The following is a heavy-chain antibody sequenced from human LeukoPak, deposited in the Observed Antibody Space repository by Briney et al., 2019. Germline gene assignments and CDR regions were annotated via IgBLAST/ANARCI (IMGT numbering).Heavy chain of an antibody. Sequence: GASVKVSCKASGYTFTSYGISWVRQAPGQGLELMGWISAYNGNTNYAQKLQGRVTMTTDTSTSTAYMELRSLRSDDTAVYYCARVHSSGSIYYYGMDVWGQGTTVTVSS. CDR3: ARVHSSGSIYYYGMDV. CDR2: ISAYNGNT. D-gene: IGHD6-19*01. V-gene: IGHV1-18*01. CDR1: GYTFTSYG. J-gene: IGHJ6*02.